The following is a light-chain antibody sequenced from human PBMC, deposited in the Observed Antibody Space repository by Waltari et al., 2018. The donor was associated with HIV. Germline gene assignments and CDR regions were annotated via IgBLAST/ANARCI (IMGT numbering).Light chain of an antibody. CDR3: CSYAGTYTYV. V-gene: IGLV2-11*01. CDR2: DVS. CDR1: SSDVGGYKY. Sequence: QSALTQPRSVSGSPGQSVTISCTGTSSDVGGYKYVSWYQHHPGKAPKLMIYDVSKRPSGFPDRFSGSKSGNTASLTISGLQAEDEADYYCCSYAGTYTYVFGTGTKVTVL. J-gene: IGLJ1*01.